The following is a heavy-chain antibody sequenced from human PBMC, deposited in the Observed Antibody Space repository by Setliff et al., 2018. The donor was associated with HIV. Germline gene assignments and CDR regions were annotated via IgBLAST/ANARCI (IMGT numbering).Heavy chain of an antibody. D-gene: IGHD3-22*01. CDR2: FYYNGDS. V-gene: IGHV4-39*01. Sequence: SETLSLTCTVSGDSVNDRSYFWGWIRQPPGKGLEWIGTFYYNGDSRYNPSLKSRVTISVDTSKNQFSLNLNSVTAADTAVYYCVRHYYESGGYYMPFLAAFDIWGQGTVVTVSS. J-gene: IGHJ3*02. CDR3: VRHYYESGGYYMPFLAAFDI. CDR1: GDSVNDRSYF.